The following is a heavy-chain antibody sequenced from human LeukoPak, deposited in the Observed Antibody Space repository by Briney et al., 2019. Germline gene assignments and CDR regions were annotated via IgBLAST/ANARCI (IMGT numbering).Heavy chain of an antibody. Sequence: ASVKVSCKASGYTFTSYDINWVRQATGQGLEWMGWMNPNSGNTGYAQKFQGRVTMTRDTSISTAYMELSRLRSDDTAVYYCARPTIFGAGAFDIWGQGTMVTVSS. CDR2: MNPNSGNT. V-gene: IGHV1-8*01. CDR1: GYTFTSYD. CDR3: ARPTIFGAGAFDI. D-gene: IGHD3-3*01. J-gene: IGHJ3*02.